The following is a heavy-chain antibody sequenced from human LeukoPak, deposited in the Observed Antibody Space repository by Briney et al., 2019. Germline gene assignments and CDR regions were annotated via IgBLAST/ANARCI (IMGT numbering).Heavy chain of an antibody. V-gene: IGHV4-39*01. D-gene: IGHD5-18*01. J-gene: IGHJ4*02. CDR2: IYYSGST. CDR3: ARRTTAMVIPNLRGYFDY. Sequence: PSETLSLTCTVSGGSISSSSYYWGWIRQPPGKGLEWIGSIYYSGSTYYNPSLKSRVTISVDTSKNQFSLKLSSVTAADTAVYYCARRTTAMVIPNLRGYFDYWGQGTLVTVSS. CDR1: GGSISSSSYY.